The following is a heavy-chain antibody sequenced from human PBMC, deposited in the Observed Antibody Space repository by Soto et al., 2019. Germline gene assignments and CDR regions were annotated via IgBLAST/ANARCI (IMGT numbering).Heavy chain of an antibody. V-gene: IGHV1-18*01. CDR3: AMVDNYVTPTPQNV. Sequence: QVQLVQSGDEMKKPGASVRVSFKASGYILVNYGIAWVPQAPGQGLEWMGWISPYTGYTHSASKVQGRLTMTPDTTTSTAYMDLGSRTSDDTTVYYCAMVDNYVTPTPQNVWGQGTTVTVSS. D-gene: IGHD3-16*01. J-gene: IGHJ6*02. CDR2: ISPYTGYT. CDR1: GYILVNYG.